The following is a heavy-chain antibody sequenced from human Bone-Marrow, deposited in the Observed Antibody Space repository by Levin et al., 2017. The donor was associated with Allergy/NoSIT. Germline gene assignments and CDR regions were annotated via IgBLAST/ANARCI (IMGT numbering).Heavy chain of an antibody. V-gene: IGHV3-21*01. J-gene: IGHJ4*02. Sequence: AGGSLRLSCAASGFTFSSYSMNWVRQAPGKGLEWVSSISGSSSYRYYADSVKGRFTISRDNAKNSLYLQMNSLRAEDTAVYYCARDLEVWGSYRSDYWGQGTLVTVSS. D-gene: IGHD3-16*02. CDR1: GFTFSSYS. CDR3: ARDLEVWGSYRSDY. CDR2: ISGSSSYR.